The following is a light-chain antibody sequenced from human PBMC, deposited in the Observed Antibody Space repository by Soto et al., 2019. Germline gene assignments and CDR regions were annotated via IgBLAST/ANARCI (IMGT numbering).Light chain of an antibody. CDR3: SSFTTTNTYV. J-gene: IGLJ1*01. CDR2: DVS. CDR1: SSDVGTHNF. Sequence: QSALTQPASVSGSPGQSIAMSCTGTSSDVGTHNFVSWYQQHPGKAPKLIIYDVSNRPSGVSDRFFGSKSGNTASLTISGLQAEDEADYYCSSFTTTNTYVFGTGTKLTVL. V-gene: IGLV2-14*03.